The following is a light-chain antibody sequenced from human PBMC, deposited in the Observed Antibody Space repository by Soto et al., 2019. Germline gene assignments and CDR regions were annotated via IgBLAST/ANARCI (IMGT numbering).Light chain of an antibody. CDR2: AVT. Sequence: QSALTQPASVSGSPGQSITISCTGTSSDVGGYNYVSWYQQHPGKAPKLMIYAVTDRPSGVSSRFSGSKSGNTASLTISGLQAEDEADYYCCSYTSSSSVFGTGTKLTVL. CDR1: SSDVGGYNY. V-gene: IGLV2-14*01. CDR3: CSYTSSSSV. J-gene: IGLJ1*01.